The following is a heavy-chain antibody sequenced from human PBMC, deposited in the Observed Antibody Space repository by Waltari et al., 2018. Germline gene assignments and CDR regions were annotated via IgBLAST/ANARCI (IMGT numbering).Heavy chain of an antibody. J-gene: IGHJ3*02. V-gene: IGHV3-21*01. CDR1: GFTLRNYS. Sequence: EVPRVESGGGLDKTGGSLSLSCAASGFTLRNYSMHWVRQAPGKGLEWFASISRRSYIYYVDSVKGRFTISRDNAKNSLYRQMNSRRAEDTAVYYCGGDVYGDYGGGGGGAFDIWGQGTMVTVSS. CDR3: GGDVYGDYGGGGGGAFDI. D-gene: IGHD4-17*01. CDR2: ISRRSYI.